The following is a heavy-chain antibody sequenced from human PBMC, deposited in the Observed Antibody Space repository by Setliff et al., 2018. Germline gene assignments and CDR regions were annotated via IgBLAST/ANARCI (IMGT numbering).Heavy chain of an antibody. J-gene: IGHJ6*03. V-gene: IGHV3-48*01. CDR1: GFTFSSYE. D-gene: IGHD5-18*01. Sequence: PGGSLRLSCAASGFTFSSYEMNWVRQAPGKGLEWVSYISSSSRTKYYADSVKGRFTISRDNAKNSLYLQMNSLRAEDTAVYYCARNGDVDTGFLGYYYYYYMDVWGKGTTVTVSS. CDR2: ISSSSRTK. CDR3: ARNGDVDTGFLGYYYYYYMDV.